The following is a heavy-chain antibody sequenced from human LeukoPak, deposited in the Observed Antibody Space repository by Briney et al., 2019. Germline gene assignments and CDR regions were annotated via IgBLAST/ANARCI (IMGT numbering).Heavy chain of an antibody. Sequence: GGSLRLSCAASGFTFSTYAMHWVRQSPGKGLEWVAVISYDGRDKHHADSVKGRFIISRDNSKETLYLQMTSLRAEDTAVYYCAKDRNPIADYYFDSWGRGTPVTVSS. D-gene: IGHD1-14*01. J-gene: IGHJ4*02. CDR1: GFTFSTYA. V-gene: IGHV3-30*18. CDR3: AKDRNPIADYYFDS. CDR2: ISYDGRDK.